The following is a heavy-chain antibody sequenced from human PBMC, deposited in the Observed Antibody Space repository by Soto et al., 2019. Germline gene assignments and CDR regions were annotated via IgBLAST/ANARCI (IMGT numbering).Heavy chain of an antibody. J-gene: IGHJ6*02. D-gene: IGHD2-15*01. CDR2: IIPIFGTA. CDR1: GGTFSSYA. V-gene: IGHV1-69*13. CDR3: ARDTPRVPGYCSGGSCYSGVDV. Sequence: ASVKVSCKASGGTFSSYAISWVRQAPGQGLEWMGGIIPIFGTANYAQKFQGRVTITADESTSTAYMELSSLRSEDTAVYYCARDTPRVPGYCSGGSCYSGVDVWGQGTTVTVSS.